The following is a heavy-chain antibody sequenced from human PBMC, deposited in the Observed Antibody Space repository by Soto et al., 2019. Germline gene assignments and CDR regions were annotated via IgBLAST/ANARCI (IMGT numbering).Heavy chain of an antibody. V-gene: IGHV3-30*18. CDR3: AKDPGRQLLLGYFDY. CDR1: GFTFSSYG. CDR2: ISYDGSNK. J-gene: IGHJ4*02. Sequence: GGSLRLSCAASGFTFSSYGMHWVRQAPGKGLEWVAVISYDGSNKYYADSVKGRFTISRDNSKNTLYLQMNSLRAEDTAVYYCAKDPGRQLLLGYFDYWGQGTLVTVSS. D-gene: IGHD2-2*01.